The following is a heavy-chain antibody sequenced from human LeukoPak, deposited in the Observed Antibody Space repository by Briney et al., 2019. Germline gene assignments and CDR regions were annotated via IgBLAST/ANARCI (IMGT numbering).Heavy chain of an antibody. V-gene: IGHV5-51*01. D-gene: IGHD6-19*01. CDR3: ARRTYNGVWSVDY. J-gene: IGHJ4*02. CDR2: IYPDDSDA. Sequence: GESLKISCKASGYSFTTYWIGWVRQMPGKGLEWMGIIYPDDSDARYSPSFLGQVTFSVDKSTSTAYLQWSSLKASDTAMYYCARRTYNGVWSVDYWAQGTLVTVSS. CDR1: GYSFTTYW.